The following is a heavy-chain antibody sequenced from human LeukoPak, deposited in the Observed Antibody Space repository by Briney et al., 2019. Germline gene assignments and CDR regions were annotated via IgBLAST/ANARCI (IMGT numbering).Heavy chain of an antibody. V-gene: IGHV1-2*02. CDR3: ARDQKKYGDYEFDY. D-gene: IGHD4-17*01. CDR1: GYTFTVYY. J-gene: IGHJ4*02. CDR2: INPNSGGT. Sequence: GSVSVSYEASGYTFTVYYMHWVRQAPGEGVGGGGCINPNSGGTNYAQKFQGRVTMPRDTSISTAYMELSRLRSDATAVYYCARDQKKYGDYEFDYWGQGTLVTVSS.